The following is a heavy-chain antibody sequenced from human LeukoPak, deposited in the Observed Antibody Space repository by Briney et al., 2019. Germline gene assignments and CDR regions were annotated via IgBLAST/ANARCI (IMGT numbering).Heavy chain of an antibody. Sequence: GGSLRLSCAASGFTFSSYGMHWVRQAPGKGLEWVAFIRYDGSNKYYADSVKGRFTISSDNSKNTLYLQMNSLRAEDTAVYYCAKANLGYCSSTSCPRYYYYMDVWGKGTTVTVSS. V-gene: IGHV3-30*02. CDR3: AKANLGYCSSTSCPRYYYYMDV. J-gene: IGHJ6*03. D-gene: IGHD2-2*01. CDR1: GFTFSSYG. CDR2: IRYDGSNK.